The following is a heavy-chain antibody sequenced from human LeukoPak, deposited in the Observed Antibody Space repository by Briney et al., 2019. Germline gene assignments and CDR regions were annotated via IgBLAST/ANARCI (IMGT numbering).Heavy chain of an antibody. V-gene: IGHV3-74*01. J-gene: IGHJ6*02. Sequence: GGSLRLSCAASGLTFSSHWMHWVRQAPGKGLVWVSRITNDGSSTTYADSVKGRFAISRDNSKNTLYLQMNSLRAEDTAVYYCARDSSPYYYGSGSRYYGMDVWGQGTTVTVSS. CDR2: ITNDGSST. CDR3: ARDSSPYYYGSGSRYYGMDV. D-gene: IGHD3-10*01. CDR1: GLTFSSHW.